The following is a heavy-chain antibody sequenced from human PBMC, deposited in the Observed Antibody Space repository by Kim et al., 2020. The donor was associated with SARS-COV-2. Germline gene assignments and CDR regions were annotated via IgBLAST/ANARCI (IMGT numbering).Heavy chain of an antibody. Sequence: GGSLRLSCAASGLTLSNYWMHWVRQVPGKGLEWVANINSDGSRWTYADSVRGRFTIYRDNAINTVYLQMNNVRAEDTGMYFCTGVVDFDYWGRGTLVSVSS. CDR2: INSDGSRW. V-gene: IGHV3-74*03. CDR3: TGVVDFDY. J-gene: IGHJ4*02. CDR1: GLTLSNYW.